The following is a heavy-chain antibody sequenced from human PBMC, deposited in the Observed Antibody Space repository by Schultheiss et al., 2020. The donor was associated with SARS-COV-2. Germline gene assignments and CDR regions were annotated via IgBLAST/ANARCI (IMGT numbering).Heavy chain of an antibody. J-gene: IGHJ6*03. V-gene: IGHV1-18*01. CDR1: GYTLITYG. CDR3: ARVQYNWNPDRGYYYMDV. CDR2: ISPYNGNT. D-gene: IGHD1-1*01. Sequence: ASVKVSCKASGYTLITYGISWVRQAPGQGLEWMGWISPYNGNTIYAQKLQGRVTMTTDTSTSTAYMELRSLRSDDTAVYYCARVQYNWNPDRGYYYMDVWGKGTTVTVSS.